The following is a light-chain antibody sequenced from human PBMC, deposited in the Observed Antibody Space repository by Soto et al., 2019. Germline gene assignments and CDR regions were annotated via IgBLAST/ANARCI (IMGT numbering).Light chain of an antibody. CDR2: GAS. V-gene: IGKV3-20*01. J-gene: IGKJ5*01. Sequence: ELVLTQSPGTLSLSPGERATLSCRASQSVSSTYLVWYQQRPGQAPRLLIYGASARATGIPDRFSGSGSGRDFTLTISRLEPADFAVYYCQQYGTSPITFGQGTRLEIK. CDR3: QQYGTSPIT. CDR1: QSVSSTY.